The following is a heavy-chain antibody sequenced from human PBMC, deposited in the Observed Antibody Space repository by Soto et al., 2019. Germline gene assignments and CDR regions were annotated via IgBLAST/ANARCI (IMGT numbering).Heavy chain of an antibody. J-gene: IGHJ3*02. V-gene: IGHV5-51*01. CDR1: GYSFTSYW. Sequence: GESLKISCKGSGYSFTSYWIGWVRQMPGKGLEWMGIIYPGDSDTRYSPSFQGQVTISADKSISTAYLQWSSLKASDTAVYYCARQDIAIFGVVDIWGQGTMVTVSS. CDR3: ARQDIAIFGVVDI. CDR2: IYPGDSDT. D-gene: IGHD3-3*01.